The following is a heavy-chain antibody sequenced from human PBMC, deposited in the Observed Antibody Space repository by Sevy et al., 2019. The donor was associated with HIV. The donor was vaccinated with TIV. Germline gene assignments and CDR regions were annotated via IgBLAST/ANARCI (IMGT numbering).Heavy chain of an antibody. CDR1: GFTFSSYA. D-gene: IGHD3-3*01. Sequence: GGSLRLSCVASGFTFSSYAMSWVRQAPGKGLEWVSAISGSGGSTYYADSVKGRFTISRDNSKNTLYLQMNSLRAEDTAVYYCAKGTHDFWSGYLGYWGQGTLVTVSS. J-gene: IGHJ4*02. V-gene: IGHV3-23*01. CDR3: AKGTHDFWSGYLGY. CDR2: ISGSGGST.